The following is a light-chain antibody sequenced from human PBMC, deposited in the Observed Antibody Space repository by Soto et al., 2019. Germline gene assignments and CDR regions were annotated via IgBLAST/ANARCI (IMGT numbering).Light chain of an antibody. Sequence: IQMTHSPSSLSASVLDRVTITCRSSQSITTYLNWYRQKPGKAPKLLIYAASSLQSGVPSRFSGSGSGTEFTLTINSLQPDDFATYYCQQYNGYRTWTFGQGTKVDIK. CDR2: AAS. CDR3: QQYNGYRTWT. CDR1: QSITTY. V-gene: IGKV1-39*01. J-gene: IGKJ1*01.